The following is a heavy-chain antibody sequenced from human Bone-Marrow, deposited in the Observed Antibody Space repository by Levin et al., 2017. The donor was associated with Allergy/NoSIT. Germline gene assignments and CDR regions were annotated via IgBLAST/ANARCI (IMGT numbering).Heavy chain of an antibody. V-gene: IGHV3-7*01. CDR3: AREKTGPRGGFDI. Sequence: GESLKISCAASGFAFSSNWMSWVRQAPGKGLEWVANIKQDGSERYYVDSVNGRFILSRDNAKNSLYLQMNSLRVEDTAVYYCAREKTGPRGGFDIWGQGTMVIVSS. CDR1: GFAFSSNW. J-gene: IGHJ3*02. D-gene: IGHD1-1*01. CDR2: IKQDGSER.